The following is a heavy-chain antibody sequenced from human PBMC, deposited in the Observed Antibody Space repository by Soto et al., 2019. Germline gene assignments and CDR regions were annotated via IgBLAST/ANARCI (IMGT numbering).Heavy chain of an antibody. CDR3: AREDKWNDDPLAY. D-gene: IGHD1-20*01. CDR1: GFTFSGYW. Sequence: EVQLVESGGGLVQPGGSLRLSCAASGFTFSGYWMHWVRQAPGKGLVWVSRINSDGSSTRYADSVKGRFTISRDNAKNTLYLQLNSLRAEDTAVYYCAREDKWNDDPLAYWGQGTLVTVSS. CDR2: INSDGSST. J-gene: IGHJ4*02. V-gene: IGHV3-74*01.